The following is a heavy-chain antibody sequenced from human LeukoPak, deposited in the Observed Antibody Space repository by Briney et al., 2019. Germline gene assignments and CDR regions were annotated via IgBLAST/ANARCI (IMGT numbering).Heavy chain of an antibody. CDR3: AKRGVVIRVILVGFHKEAYYFDS. D-gene: IGHD3-22*01. CDR1: GITLSNYG. Sequence: GGSLRLSCAVSGITLSNYGMSWVRQAQGPGLEWVAGISDSGGRTNYADSVQGRFTISRDNPKNTLYLQMNSLRPEDTAVYFCAKRGVVIRVILVGFHKEAYYFDSWGQGVLVTVSS. J-gene: IGHJ4*02. CDR2: ISDSGGRT. V-gene: IGHV3-23*01.